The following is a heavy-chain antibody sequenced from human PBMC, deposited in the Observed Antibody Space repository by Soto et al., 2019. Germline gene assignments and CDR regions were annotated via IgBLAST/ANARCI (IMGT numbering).Heavy chain of an antibody. V-gene: IGHV3-11*05. CDR1: GLTFSDYY. CDR3: ARELDGMDV. J-gene: IGHJ6*02. Sequence: PGGSLRLSCAASGLTFSDYYMSWIRQAPGKGLEWVSYITSSGSYKKYANTVKGRFTISRDNAKNSLYLQMNSLRAEDTAVYYCARELDGMDVWGQGTTVTVSS. CDR2: ITSSGSYK.